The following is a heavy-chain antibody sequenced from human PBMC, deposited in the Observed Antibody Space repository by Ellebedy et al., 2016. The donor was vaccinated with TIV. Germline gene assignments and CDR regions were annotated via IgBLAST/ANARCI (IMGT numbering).Heavy chain of an antibody. Sequence: GESLKISXKGSGYSFTSYWIGWVRQMPGKGLEWMGIIYPGDSDTRYSPSFQGQVTISADKPISTAYLQWSSLKASDTAMYYCARIHDSSGYDIPHGAFDIWGQGTMVTVSS. J-gene: IGHJ3*02. CDR1: GYSFTSYW. D-gene: IGHD3-22*01. CDR3: ARIHDSSGYDIPHGAFDI. CDR2: IYPGDSDT. V-gene: IGHV5-51*04.